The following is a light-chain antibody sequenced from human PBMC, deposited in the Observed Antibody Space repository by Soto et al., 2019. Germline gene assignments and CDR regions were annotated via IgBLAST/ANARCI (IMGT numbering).Light chain of an antibody. CDR1: SGSIASNY. Sequence: NFMLTQPHSVSASPGKTVTISCTGSSGSIASNYVQWYQQRPGSAPTTVIYEDDQRLSGVPDRFSGSIDSSSNSASLTISGLQTEDEADYYCQSYDSTHRVVFGGGTQLTVL. CDR3: QSYDSTHRVV. V-gene: IGLV6-57*02. J-gene: IGLJ7*01. CDR2: EDD.